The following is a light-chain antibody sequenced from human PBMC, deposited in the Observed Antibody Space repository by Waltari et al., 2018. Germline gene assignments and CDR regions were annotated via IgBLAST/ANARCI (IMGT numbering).Light chain of an antibody. V-gene: IGLV3-25*03. CDR2: KDT. J-gene: IGLJ1*01. CDR3: QSADTSGNYV. Sequence: SYDLTHTPSVSVSAGQTARTTCSGAAWPNKYDYWYQQKPGQAPVVVIYKDTQRPSGIPARFSGSTSGTTVTLTISGVQAEDEADYYCQSADTSGNYVFGPGTKVTVV. CDR1: AWPNKY.